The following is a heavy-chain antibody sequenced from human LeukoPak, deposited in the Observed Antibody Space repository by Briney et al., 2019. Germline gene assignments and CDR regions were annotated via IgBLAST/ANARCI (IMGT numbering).Heavy chain of an antibody. V-gene: IGHV3-30*04. CDR1: GFTFSSYA. J-gene: IGHJ6*04. Sequence: GGSLRLSCAASGFTFSSYAMHWVRQAPGKGLEWVGVISYDGSNKYYADSVKGRFTIYRDNSKNTLYLQMNSLRAEDTAVYYCARVYYYGSGTPTEGYYYYGMDVWGKGTTVTVSS. CDR2: ISYDGSNK. CDR3: ARVYYYGSGTPTEGYYYYGMDV. D-gene: IGHD3-10*01.